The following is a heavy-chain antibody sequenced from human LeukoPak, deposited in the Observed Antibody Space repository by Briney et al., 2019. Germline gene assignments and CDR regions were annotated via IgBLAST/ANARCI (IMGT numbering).Heavy chain of an antibody. V-gene: IGHV3-7*01. CDR2: IKQDGSEK. D-gene: IGHD6-6*01. Sequence: GRSLRLSCAASGFTFSSYWMSWVRQAPGKGLEWVANIKQDGSEKYYVDSVKGRFTISRDNAKNSLYLQMNSLRAEDTAVYYCARADSSIAARLSRSSIFNYYYYMDVWGKGTTVTVSS. CDR3: ARADSSIAARLSRSSIFNYYYYMDV. CDR1: GFTFSSYW. J-gene: IGHJ6*03.